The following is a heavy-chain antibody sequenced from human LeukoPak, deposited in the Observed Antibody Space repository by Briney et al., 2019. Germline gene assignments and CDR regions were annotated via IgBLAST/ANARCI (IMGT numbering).Heavy chain of an antibody. Sequence: PGGSLRLSCAASGFTFSSYAMTWVCQAPGEGLEWVSAISGTDGTTYYADSVKGRFTISRDNSKNTLYLQMNSLRAEDTALYYCAKALYDSGAYSFDYWGQGTLVTVSS. D-gene: IGHD3-22*01. CDR1: GFTFSSYA. CDR3: AKALYDSGAYSFDY. J-gene: IGHJ4*02. CDR2: ISGTDGTT. V-gene: IGHV3-23*01.